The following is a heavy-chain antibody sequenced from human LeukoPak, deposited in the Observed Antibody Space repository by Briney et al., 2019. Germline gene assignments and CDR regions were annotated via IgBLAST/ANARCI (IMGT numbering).Heavy chain of an antibody. D-gene: IGHD2-15*01. CDR1: GFTFSNFE. CDR2: ITSISSYI. Sequence: GGSLRLSCAASGFTFSNFEMTWVRQAPGKGLEWVTSITSISSYIYYADSVKGRFTISRDNAKNSLYLQMNSLRADDTAVYYCAKEHSPYCSGEACYDYFDYWGQGTLVTVSS. V-gene: IGHV3-21*01. CDR3: AKEHSPYCSGEACYDYFDY. J-gene: IGHJ4*02.